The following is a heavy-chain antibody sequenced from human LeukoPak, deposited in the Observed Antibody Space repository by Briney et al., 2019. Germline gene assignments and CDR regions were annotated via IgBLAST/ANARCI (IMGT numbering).Heavy chain of an antibody. D-gene: IGHD3-22*01. V-gene: IGHV3-21*01. CDR2: ISSSRSYI. Sequence: PGGSLRLSCAASGFTFSSYSMNWVRQAPGKGLEWVSSISSSRSYIYYADSVKGRFTISRDNAKNSLYLQMNSLRAEDTAVYYCARDRIRTYYYDSSGYSPFDYWGQGTLVTVSS. J-gene: IGHJ4*02. CDR1: GFTFSSYS. CDR3: ARDRIRTYYYDSSGYSPFDY.